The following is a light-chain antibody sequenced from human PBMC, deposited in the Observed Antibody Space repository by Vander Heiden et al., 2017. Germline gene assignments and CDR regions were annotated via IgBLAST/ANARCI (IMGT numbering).Light chain of an antibody. Sequence: DIVMPQSPLSLHVTPGVPASISSRSSQSLLYSSGNNYLDWYLQKPVQSPQLLIYLGSHRASGVPDRFSGSGSGTDFTLKISRVEAEDVGVYYCRQALKTPQTFGQGTKLEIK. V-gene: IGKV2-28*01. CDR1: QSLLYSSGNNY. CDR3: RQALKTPQT. CDR2: LGS. J-gene: IGKJ2*01.